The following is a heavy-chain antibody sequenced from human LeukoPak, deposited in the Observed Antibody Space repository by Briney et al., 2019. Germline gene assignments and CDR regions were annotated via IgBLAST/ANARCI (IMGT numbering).Heavy chain of an antibody. CDR3: PRNNVLRSGDAFDI. V-gene: IGHV1-18*01. CDR1: GYTFTSYG. Sequence: ASVTVSCQASGYTFTSYGSSWVRPAPGQGLGWMGWINAYNGYTNYAQKLQGRVTMTTDTSTSTAYMALRSLRSDDTDVYYCPRNNVLRSGDAFDIWGQGKMVSVSS. CDR2: INAYNGYT. D-gene: IGHD3-3*01. J-gene: IGHJ3*02.